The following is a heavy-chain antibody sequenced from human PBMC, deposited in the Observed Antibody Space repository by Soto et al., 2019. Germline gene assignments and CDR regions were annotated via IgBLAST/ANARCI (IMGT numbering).Heavy chain of an antibody. D-gene: IGHD6-19*01. Sequence: EVQLVESGGGLVQPGRSLRLSCAASGFTFDDYAMHWVRQVPGKGLEWVSGVSWNSITIDYADSVKGRFTISRDNAKDSLYLQMNSLRAEDTALYYCAKDRGYRSSGFDAFHIWGQGTMVTVSS. J-gene: IGHJ3*02. CDR2: VSWNSITI. CDR1: GFTFDDYA. CDR3: AKDRGYRSSGFDAFHI. V-gene: IGHV3-9*01.